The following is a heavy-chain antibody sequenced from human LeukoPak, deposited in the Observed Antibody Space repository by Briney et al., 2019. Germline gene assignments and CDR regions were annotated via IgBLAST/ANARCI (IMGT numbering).Heavy chain of an antibody. J-gene: IGHJ4*02. CDR2: INHSGST. Sequence: SETLSLTCAVYGGSFSGYYWSWIRQPPGKGLEWIGEINHSGSTNYNPSLNSRVTISADTSKNQFSLKLSSVTAADTAVYYCARRAMVRGVTNWGQGTLVTVSS. V-gene: IGHV4-34*01. D-gene: IGHD3-10*01. CDR1: GGSFSGYY. CDR3: ARRAMVRGVTN.